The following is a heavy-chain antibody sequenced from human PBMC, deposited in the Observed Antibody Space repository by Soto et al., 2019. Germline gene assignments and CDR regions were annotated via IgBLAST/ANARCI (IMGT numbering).Heavy chain of an antibody. Sequence: GGSLRLSCAASGFTFSSYSMNWVRQTPGKGLEWVSYISSSSSTIYYADSVKGRFTISRDNAKNSLYLQMNSLRDEDTAVYYCARDPLYYYDSSGYYSGGMDVWGQGTTVTVSS. CDR2: ISSSSSTI. CDR1: GFTFSSYS. V-gene: IGHV3-48*02. CDR3: ARDPLYYYDSSGYYSGGMDV. J-gene: IGHJ6*02. D-gene: IGHD3-22*01.